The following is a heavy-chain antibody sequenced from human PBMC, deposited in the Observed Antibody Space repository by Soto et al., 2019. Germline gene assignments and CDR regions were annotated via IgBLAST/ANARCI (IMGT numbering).Heavy chain of an antibody. CDR1: GGSISSGDYY. CDR3: ARPEGSYHDAFDI. D-gene: IGHD3-22*01. J-gene: IGHJ3*02. V-gene: IGHV4-30-4*01. Sequence: QVQLQESGPGLVKPSQTLSLTCTVSGGSISSGDYYWSWIRQPPGKGLEWIGYIYYSGSTYYNPSLKSRVTRSVDTSKNQYSLKLSSVTAADTAVYYCARPEGSYHDAFDIWGQGTMVTVSS. CDR2: IYYSGST.